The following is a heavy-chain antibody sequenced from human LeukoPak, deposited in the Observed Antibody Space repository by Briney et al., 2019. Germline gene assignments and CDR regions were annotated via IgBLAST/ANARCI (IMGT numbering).Heavy chain of an antibody. CDR2: VTGSGGST. D-gene: IGHD3-9*01. Sequence: GGSLRLSCVASGFTFSNYAMSWVRQAPGKRLESVSAVTGSGGSTYYADSVKGRFTISRDNSRNTLFLQMNSLRAEDTAIYYCAKWGDFDILTGYYVSDFWGQGTLVTVSS. V-gene: IGHV3-23*01. CDR3: AKWGDFDILTGYYVSDF. J-gene: IGHJ4*02. CDR1: GFTFSNYA.